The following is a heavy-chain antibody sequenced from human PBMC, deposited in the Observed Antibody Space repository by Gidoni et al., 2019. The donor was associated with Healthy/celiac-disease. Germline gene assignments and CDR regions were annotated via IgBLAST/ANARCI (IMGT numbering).Heavy chain of an antibody. CDR3: AKDLQGSGSYWYFDL. V-gene: IGHV3-23*01. D-gene: IGHD3-10*01. CDR2: ISGSGGST. Sequence: EVQLLESGGGLVQPGGSLRLSCAASGFTFSSYAMSWVRQAPGKGLGWVSAISGSGGSTYYADSVKGRNTISRDNSKNTLYLQMNSLRAEDTAVYYCAKDLQGSGSYWYFDLWGRGTLVTVSS. CDR1: GFTFSSYA. J-gene: IGHJ2*01.